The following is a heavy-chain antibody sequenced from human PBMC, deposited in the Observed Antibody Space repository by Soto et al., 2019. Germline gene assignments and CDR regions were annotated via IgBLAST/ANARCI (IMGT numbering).Heavy chain of an antibody. CDR1: GFTFSGSA. J-gene: IGHJ4*02. D-gene: IGHD3-16*02. CDR3: TRSYYDYVWGRYRSLYYFDY. CDR2: IRSKANSYAT. V-gene: IGHV3-73*01. Sequence: GSLRLSCAASGFTFSGSAMHWVRQASGKGLEWVGRIRSKANSYATAYAASVKGRFTISRDDSKNTAYLQMNSLKTEDTAVYYCTRSYYDYVWGRYRSLYYFDYWGQGTLVTVSS.